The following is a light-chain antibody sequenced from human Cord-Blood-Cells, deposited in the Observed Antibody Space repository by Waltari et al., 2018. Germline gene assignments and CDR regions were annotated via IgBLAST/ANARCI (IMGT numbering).Light chain of an antibody. V-gene: IGKV3D-15*01. CDR1: QRVSSN. CDR2: GAS. CDR3: QQYNNWPPCT. J-gene: IGKJ2*02. Sequence: EIVLTQSPATLSVSPGESATLSCRASQRVSSNLAWYQQKPGQAPRLLIYGASTRATGIPARFSGSGSGTEFTLTISSLQSEDFAVYYCQQYNNWPPCTFGQGTKLEIK.